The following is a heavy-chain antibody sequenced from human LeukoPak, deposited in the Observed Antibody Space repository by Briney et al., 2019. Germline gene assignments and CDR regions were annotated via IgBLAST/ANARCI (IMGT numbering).Heavy chain of an antibody. CDR2: IYYSGST. CDR1: GGSISSSSYY. CDR3: ARVRVVPYYFDY. J-gene: IGHJ4*02. V-gene: IGHV4-39*01. Sequence: PSETLSLTCTVSGGSISSSSYYWGWIRQPPGKGLEWLGSIYYSGSTYYNPSLKRRVTISVDTSKNQFSLKLSSVTAADTAVYYCARVRVVPYYFDYWGQGTLVTVSS. D-gene: IGHD3-3*01.